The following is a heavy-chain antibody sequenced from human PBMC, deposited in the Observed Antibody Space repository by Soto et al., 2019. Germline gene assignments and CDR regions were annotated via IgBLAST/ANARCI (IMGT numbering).Heavy chain of an antibody. CDR3: ARDRGGYGPPDV. D-gene: IGHD3-10*01. J-gene: IGHJ6*02. CDR2: ISGSSGYT. V-gene: IGHV3-11*06. Sequence: QVQLVESGGGLVKPGGSRRLSGAASGFTFSASYMTWIRQPPGKGLQWVAYISGSSGYTGYADSVKGRFTISRDNAKNSLYLQMNSLRAEDTAVYYCARDRGGYGPPDVWGQGTTVTVSS. CDR1: GFTFSASY.